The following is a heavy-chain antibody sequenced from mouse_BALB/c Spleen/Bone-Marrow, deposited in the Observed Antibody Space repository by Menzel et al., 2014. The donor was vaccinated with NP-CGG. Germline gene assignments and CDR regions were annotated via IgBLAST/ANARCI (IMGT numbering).Heavy chain of an antibody. CDR1: GYTFTNYY. J-gene: IGHJ4*01. D-gene: IGHD1-2*01. V-gene: IGHV1S81*02. CDR3: SRHYCSTPRYAMDY. CDR2: INPSNGGT. Sequence: VQLQQSGAELVKPGASVKLSCKASGYTFTNYYIYWVKQRPGQGLEWIGGINPSNGGTKFNEKFKNKATLTIDKSSSTAYIQLSSLTSEGSAVYYCSRHYCSTPRYAMDYWGQGTSVTVSS.